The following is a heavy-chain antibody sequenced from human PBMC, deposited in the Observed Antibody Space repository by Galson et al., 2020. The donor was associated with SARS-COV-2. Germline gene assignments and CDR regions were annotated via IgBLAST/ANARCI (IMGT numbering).Heavy chain of an antibody. V-gene: IGHV3-74*01. CDR1: GFNFSSYW. CDR3: ARGDMGNDYFDY. CDR2: IYSEGSST. J-gene: IGHJ4*02. D-gene: IGHD7-27*01. Sequence: GESLKISCAASGFNFSSYWMHWVRQAPGKGLVWVSRIYSEGSSTSYADSVKGRFTISGDNAKNTLYLQMNSLRAEDTAVYYCARGDMGNDYFDYWGQGTLVTVSS.